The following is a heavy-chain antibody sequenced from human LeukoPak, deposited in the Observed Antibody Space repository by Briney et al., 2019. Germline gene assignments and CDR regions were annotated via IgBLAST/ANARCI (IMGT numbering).Heavy chain of an antibody. Sequence: GGSLRLSCAASGFTFSGFWMSWVRQAPGKGLEWVANIKQDGSEKYYVDSVKGRFTISRDNAKNSLYLQMNSLRAEDTAVYYCARDQFSGYDSSGSPFDYWGQGTLVTVSS. D-gene: IGHD3-22*01. V-gene: IGHV3-7*01. CDR3: ARDQFSGYDSSGSPFDY. J-gene: IGHJ4*02. CDR1: GFTFSGFW. CDR2: IKQDGSEK.